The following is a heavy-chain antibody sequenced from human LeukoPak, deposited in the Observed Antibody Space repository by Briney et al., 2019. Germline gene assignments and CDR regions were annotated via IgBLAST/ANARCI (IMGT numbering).Heavy chain of an antibody. CDR1: GGSISSSSYY. D-gene: IGHD3-10*01. CDR3: ARVIVGYGSGSYPYYYYYYMDV. Sequence: SETLSLTCTVSGGSISSSSYYWGWIRQPPGKGLEWIGSIYYSGSTYYNPSLKSRVTISVDTSKNQFSLKLSSVTAADTAVYYCARVIVGYGSGSYPYYYYYYMDVWGKGTTVTISS. J-gene: IGHJ6*03. V-gene: IGHV4-39*07. CDR2: IYYSGST.